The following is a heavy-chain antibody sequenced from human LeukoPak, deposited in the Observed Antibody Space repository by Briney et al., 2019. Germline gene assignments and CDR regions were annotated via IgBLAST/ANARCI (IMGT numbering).Heavy chain of an antibody. CDR2: ISGSGGST. CDR3: ANPPTNWNYNY. V-gene: IGHV3-23*01. J-gene: IGHJ4*02. Sequence: PGGSLRLSCAASGFTFSSYAMSWVRQAPGKGLEWVSAISGSGGSTYYADSVKGRFTISRDNPKNTLYLQMNSLRAEDTAVYYCANPPTNWNYNYWGQGTLVTVSS. D-gene: IGHD1-7*01. CDR1: GFTFSSYA.